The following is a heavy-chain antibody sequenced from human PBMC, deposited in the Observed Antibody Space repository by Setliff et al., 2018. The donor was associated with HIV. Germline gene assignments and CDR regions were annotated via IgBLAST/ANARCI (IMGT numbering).Heavy chain of an antibody. CDR2: FDPEDGET. CDR1: GYTLTELS. J-gene: IGHJ1*01. Sequence: ASVKVSCKISGYTLTELSIHWVRQAPGKGLEWMANFDPEDGETFYAQKFQGRLTMTEETSTDTAYMELSSLRSDDTAMYYCATDPGYSSTWYSESFQHWGQGTVVTVS. D-gene: IGHD6-13*01. V-gene: IGHV1-24*01. CDR3: ATDPGYSSTWYSESFQH.